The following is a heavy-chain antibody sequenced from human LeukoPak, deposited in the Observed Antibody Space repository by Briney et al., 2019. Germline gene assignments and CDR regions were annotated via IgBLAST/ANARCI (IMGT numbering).Heavy chain of an antibody. Sequence: GESLKISCKGSGYSFVNCWIGWVRQMPGKGLEWMGILYPGDSETRYSPSFQGQVTISVDKSISTAFLQWSSLKASDTAIYYCARATGDDGYFDYWGQGTLVTVSS. CDR2: LYPGDSET. CDR1: GYSFVNCW. CDR3: ARATGDDGYFDY. V-gene: IGHV5-51*01. J-gene: IGHJ4*02.